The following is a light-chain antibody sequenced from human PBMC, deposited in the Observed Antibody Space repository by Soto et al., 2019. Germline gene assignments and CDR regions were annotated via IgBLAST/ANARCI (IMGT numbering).Light chain of an antibody. Sequence: IVFTESPGTLSLSTGERATLSCSASHSVSNNYLAWYQQKPGQAPRLLIYGASTRATGTPDRISGSGTGTDFTLTISRLEPEDFAMYYCQQCGSSRRTFGQGTKVDIK. CDR1: HSVSNNY. CDR3: QQCGSSRRT. J-gene: IGKJ1*01. CDR2: GAS. V-gene: IGKV3-20*01.